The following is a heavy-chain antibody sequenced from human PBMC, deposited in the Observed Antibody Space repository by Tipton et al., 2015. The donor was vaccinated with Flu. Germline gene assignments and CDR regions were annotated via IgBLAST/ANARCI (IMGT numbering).Heavy chain of an antibody. CDR3: ARGGDGYNPIDY. D-gene: IGHD5-24*01. Sequence: TLSLTCTVSGGSISSGSYYWSWIRQPAGKGLEWIGRIYTSGSTNYNPSLKSRVTISVDTSKNQFSLKLSSVTAADTAVYYCARGGDGYNPIDYWGQEPWSPSPQ. V-gene: IGHV4-61*02. CDR1: GGSISSGSYY. J-gene: IGHJ4*01. CDR2: IYTSGST.